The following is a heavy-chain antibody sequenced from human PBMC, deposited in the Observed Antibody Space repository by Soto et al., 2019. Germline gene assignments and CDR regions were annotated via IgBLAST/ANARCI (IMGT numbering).Heavy chain of an antibody. D-gene: IGHD3-16*01. CDR1: GFTFSFYA. CDR3: ARQAKIGDRSQFYFDS. Sequence: LQLLESGGALVQPGGSLRLSCAASGFTFSFYAMHWVRQAPGKGLEWVAVISYNGRNKHYVDSVKGRFTISRDNSQDTLYLQMDSLRPDDTAVYYCARQAKIGDRSQFYFDSWGQGTLVTVSS. J-gene: IGHJ4*02. CDR2: ISYNGRNK. V-gene: IGHV3-30*04.